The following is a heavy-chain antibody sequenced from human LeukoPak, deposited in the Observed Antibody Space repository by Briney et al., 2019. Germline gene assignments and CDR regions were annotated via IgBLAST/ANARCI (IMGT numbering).Heavy chain of an antibody. CDR3: ARDLYDILTGLPYGMDV. CDR2: IYYSGST. D-gene: IGHD3-9*01. Sequence: SETLSLTCTVSGGSISSYYWSWIRQPPGKGLEWIGYIYYSGSTNYNPSLKSRVTISVDTSKNQFSLKLSSVTAADTAAYYCARDLYDILTGLPYGMDVWGQGTTVTVSS. J-gene: IGHJ6*02. CDR1: GGSISSYY. V-gene: IGHV4-59*01.